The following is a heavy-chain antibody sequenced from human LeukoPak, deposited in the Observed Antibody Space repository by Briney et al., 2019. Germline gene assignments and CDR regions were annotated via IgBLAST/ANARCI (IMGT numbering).Heavy chain of an antibody. Sequence: PGGSLRLSCAASGFTFSSYSMNWVRQAPGKGLEWVSYISSSSSTIYYADSVKGRFTISRDNAKNSLYLQMNSLRAEDTGVYYCAKDTWSNSGWTHAFDSWGQGTMVTVSS. CDR1: GFTFSSYS. CDR2: ISSSSSTI. D-gene: IGHD6-19*01. J-gene: IGHJ3*02. V-gene: IGHV3-48*01. CDR3: AKDTWSNSGWTHAFDS.